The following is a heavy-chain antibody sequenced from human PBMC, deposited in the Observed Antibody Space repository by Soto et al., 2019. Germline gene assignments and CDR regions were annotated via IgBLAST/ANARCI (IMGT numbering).Heavy chain of an antibody. V-gene: IGHV1-18*01. CDR3: ARGWYEYQLLEGVGYYYGMDV. CDR1: GYTFTSYG. D-gene: IGHD2-2*01. J-gene: IGHJ6*02. Sequence: GASVKVSCKASGYTFTSYGISWVRQAPGQGLEWMGWISAYNGNTNYAQKLQGRVTMTTDTSTSTAYMELRSLRSDDTAVYYCARGWYEYQLLEGVGYYYGMDVWGQGTTVTVSS. CDR2: ISAYNGNT.